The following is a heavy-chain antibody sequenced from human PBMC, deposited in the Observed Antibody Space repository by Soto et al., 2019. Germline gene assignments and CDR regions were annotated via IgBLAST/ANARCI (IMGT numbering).Heavy chain of an antibody. D-gene: IGHD3-3*02. CDR1: GYTFTGYY. Sequence: ASVKVSCKASGYTFTGYYMHWVRQAPGQGLEWMGWINSNSGGTNYAQKLQGRVTMTTDTSTSTVYVELRSLRSDDTAVYYCARDAYDEHLTDKWQYLDYWGQGTLVTVS. J-gene: IGHJ4*02. CDR2: INSNSGGT. V-gene: IGHV1-2*02. CDR3: ARDAYDEHLTDKWQYLDY.